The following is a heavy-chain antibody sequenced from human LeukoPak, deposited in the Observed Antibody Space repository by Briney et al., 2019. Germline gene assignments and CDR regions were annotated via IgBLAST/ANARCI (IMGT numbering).Heavy chain of an antibody. CDR2: IYHSGST. Sequence: SSETLSLTCTVSGGSIGSGGYYWSWIRQPPGKGLEWIGYIYHSGSTYYNPSLKSRVTISVDRSKNQFSLKLSSVTAADTAVYYCAEVTTLSAFDIWGQGTMVTVSS. CDR1: GGSIGSGGYY. J-gene: IGHJ3*02. CDR3: AEVTTLSAFDI. D-gene: IGHD4-17*01. V-gene: IGHV4-30-2*01.